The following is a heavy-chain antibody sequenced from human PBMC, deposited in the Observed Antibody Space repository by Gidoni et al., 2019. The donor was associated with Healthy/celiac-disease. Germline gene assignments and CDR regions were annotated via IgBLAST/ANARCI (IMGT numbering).Heavy chain of an antibody. CDR1: GYTFTSYY. J-gene: IGHJ4*02. D-gene: IGHD2-15*01. CDR3: ARGPLISPSSGGSRFDY. V-gene: IGHV1-46*03. CDR2: INPSGGST. Sequence: QVQLVQSGAEVKKPGASVKVSCKASGYTFTSYYMPWVRQAPGQGLEWMGIINPSGGSTSYAQKFQGRVTMTRDTSTSTVYMELSSLRSEDTAVYYCARGPLISPSSGGSRFDYWGQGTLVTVSS.